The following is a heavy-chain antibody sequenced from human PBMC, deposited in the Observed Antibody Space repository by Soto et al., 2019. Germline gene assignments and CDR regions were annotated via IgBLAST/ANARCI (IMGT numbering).Heavy chain of an antibody. V-gene: IGHV4-34*01. CDR2: INHSGNT. J-gene: IGHJ5*02. Sequence: TSETLSLTCAVFGGSVNSGNYYWSWIRQPPGKGLEWIGEINHSGNTNYNPSLKSRVTISVDTSKNQFSLKLSSVTAADTAVYYCARMTTYVDPWFDPWGQGTLVTVSS. CDR1: GGSVNSGNYY. D-gene: IGHD4-17*01. CDR3: ARMTTYVDPWFDP.